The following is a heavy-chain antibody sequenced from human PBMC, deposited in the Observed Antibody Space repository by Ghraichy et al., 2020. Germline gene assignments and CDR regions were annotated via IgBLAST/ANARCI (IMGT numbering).Heavy chain of an antibody. J-gene: IGHJ6*02. CDR1: GFTFSSYA. CDR3: AKGSYGDSYYHYGMDV. CDR2: ISGSGGST. V-gene: IGHV3-23*01. D-gene: IGHD4-17*01. Sequence: GESLNISCAASGFTFSSYAMSWVRQAPGKGLEWVSAISGSGGSTYYADSVKGRFTISRDNSKNTLYLQMNSLRAEDTAVYYCAKGSYGDSYYHYGMDVWGQGTTVTVSS.